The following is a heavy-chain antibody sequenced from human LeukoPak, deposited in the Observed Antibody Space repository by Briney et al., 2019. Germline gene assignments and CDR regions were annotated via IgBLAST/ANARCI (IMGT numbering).Heavy chain of an antibody. V-gene: IGHV4-39*01. Sequence: PSETLSLTCTVSGVSISRIHSYWGWIRQTPGKGLEWIGSIYYTGSIYYNPSLSSRVTISVDTSRNQFSLRLTSMTAADTAMYYCARPLAAHNALFDFWGQGTLVTVSS. J-gene: IGHJ4*02. CDR1: GVSISRIHSY. CDR3: ARPLAAHNALFDF. D-gene: IGHD2-15*01. CDR2: IYYTGSI.